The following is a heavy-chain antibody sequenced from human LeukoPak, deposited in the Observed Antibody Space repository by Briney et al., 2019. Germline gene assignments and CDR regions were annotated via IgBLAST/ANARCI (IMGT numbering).Heavy chain of an antibody. CDR2: IYYSGST. J-gene: IGHJ4*02. Sequence: SETLSLTCAVYGGSFSGYYWSCIRQTPGKGLEWIGSIYYSGSTYYNPSLKSRVTISVDTSKNQFSLKLSSVTAADTAVYYCARHCTNGVCYTDFDYWGQGTLVTVSS. D-gene: IGHD2-8*01. CDR1: GGSFSGYY. V-gene: IGHV4-34*01. CDR3: ARHCTNGVCYTDFDY.